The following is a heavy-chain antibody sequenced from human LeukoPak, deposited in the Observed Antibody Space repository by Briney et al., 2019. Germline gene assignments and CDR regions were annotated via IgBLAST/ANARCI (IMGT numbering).Heavy chain of an antibody. CDR2: IYTSGST. Sequence: PSETLSLTCTVSGGSISSYYRSWIRQPAGKGLEWIGRIYTSGSTTYNPSLKSRVTMSVDTSKNQFSLKLSSVTAADTAVYYCASSIFGVVPPAYWGQGTLVTVSS. CDR3: ASSIFGVVPPAY. J-gene: IGHJ4*02. D-gene: IGHD3-3*01. CDR1: GGSISSYY. V-gene: IGHV4-4*07.